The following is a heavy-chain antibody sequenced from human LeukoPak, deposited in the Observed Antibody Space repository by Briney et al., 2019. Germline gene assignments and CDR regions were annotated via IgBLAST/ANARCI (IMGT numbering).Heavy chain of an antibody. Sequence: SETLSLTCTVSDDSINNYYWSWIRQSVGKGLEWIGRIHTSGSTSYNPSLKSRVTMSVDTSKNQFSLKLGSVTAADTAVYYCARNTGVPSAFDIWGQGTMVTVSS. CDR2: IHTSGST. CDR1: DDSINNYY. D-gene: IGHD3-3*01. CDR3: ARNTGVPSAFDI. V-gene: IGHV4-4*07. J-gene: IGHJ3*02.